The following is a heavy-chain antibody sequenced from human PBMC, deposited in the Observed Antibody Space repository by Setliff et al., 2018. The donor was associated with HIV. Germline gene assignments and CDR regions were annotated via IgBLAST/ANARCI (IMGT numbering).Heavy chain of an antibody. CDR2: ISGYNGYT. J-gene: IGHJ6*03. CDR1: GYTFTSYG. CDR3: AGSRITMVRGAAYYYYMDV. D-gene: IGHD3-10*01. Sequence: ASVMVSCKASGYTFTSYGISWVRQAPGQGLEWMGWISGYNGYTNYAQNLQGRVTMTTDTSTSTAYMELRSLRSDDTAVYYCAGSRITMVRGAAYYYYMDVWGKGTTVTVSS. V-gene: IGHV1-18*01.